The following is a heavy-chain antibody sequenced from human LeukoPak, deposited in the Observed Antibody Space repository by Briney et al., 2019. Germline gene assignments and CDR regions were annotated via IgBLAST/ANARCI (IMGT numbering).Heavy chain of an antibody. J-gene: IGHJ4*02. V-gene: IGHV4-34*01. CDR2: INHSGST. D-gene: IGHD3-22*01. CDR3: ARAKPNYYDSSGRAFDY. CDR1: GGSFSGYY. Sequence: SETLSLTCAVYGGSFSGYYWSWIRQPPGKGLEWIGEINHSGSTNYNPSLKSRVTISGDTSKNQFSLKLNSVTAADTAVYYCARAKPNYYDSSGRAFDYWGQGTLVTVSS.